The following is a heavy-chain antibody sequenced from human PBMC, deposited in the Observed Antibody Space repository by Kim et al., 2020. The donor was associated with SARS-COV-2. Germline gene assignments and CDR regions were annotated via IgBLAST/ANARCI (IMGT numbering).Heavy chain of an antibody. D-gene: IGHD2-2*01. J-gene: IGHJ3*01. Sequence: PTLTSRITISADTAKNRFSLKLYSVTAADTVVYYCAREVESTTSGRGAFDVWGQGTMVTVSS. CDR3: AREVESTTSGRGAFDV. V-gene: IGHV4-31*02.